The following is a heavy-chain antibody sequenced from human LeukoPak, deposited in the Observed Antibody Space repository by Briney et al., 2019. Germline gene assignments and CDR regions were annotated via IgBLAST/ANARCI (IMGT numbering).Heavy chain of an antibody. J-gene: IGHJ6*02. V-gene: IGHV1-8*01. Sequence: ASVKVSCKASGYTFTSYDINWVRQATGQGLEWMGWMNPNSGNTGYAQKSQGRVTMTRNTSISTAYMELSSLRSEDTAVYYCARDHSGYEGVYYYYGMDVWGQGTTVTVSS. CDR1: GYTFTSYD. CDR2: MNPNSGNT. CDR3: ARDHSGYEGVYYYYGMDV. D-gene: IGHD5-12*01.